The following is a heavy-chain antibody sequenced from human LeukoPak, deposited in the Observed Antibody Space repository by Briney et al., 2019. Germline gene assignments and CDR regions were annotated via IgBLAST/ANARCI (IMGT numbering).Heavy chain of an antibody. CDR1: GGSISSSNW. Sequence: SETLSLTCAVSGGSISSSNWWSWVRQPPGKGLEWIGEIYHSGSTNYNPSLKSRVTISVDKSKNQFSLKLSSVTAADTAVYYCASASKGWFGELSPNDAFDIWGQGTMVTVSS. V-gene: IGHV4-4*02. D-gene: IGHD3-10*01. CDR3: ASASKGWFGELSPNDAFDI. J-gene: IGHJ3*02. CDR2: IYHSGST.